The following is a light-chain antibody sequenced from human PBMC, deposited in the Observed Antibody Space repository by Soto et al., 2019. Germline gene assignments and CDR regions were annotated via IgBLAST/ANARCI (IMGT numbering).Light chain of an antibody. CDR2: GAS. CDR1: QSVSTN. CDR3: QQYNNWPPWT. J-gene: IGKJ1*01. Sequence: ETVMTQCAVTMSVSLGERATLSCRASQSVSTNLAWYQQKPGQAPRLLIYGASTRATGIPARFSGSGSGTEFTLTISSLQSEDFAVYYCQQYNNWPPWTFGQGTKVEIK. V-gene: IGKV3-15*01.